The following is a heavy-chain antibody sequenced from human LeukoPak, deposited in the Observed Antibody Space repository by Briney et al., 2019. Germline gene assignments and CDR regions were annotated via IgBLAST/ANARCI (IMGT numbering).Heavy chain of an antibody. CDR3: ARPAFWSGYYTQYYFDY. V-gene: IGHV1-2*02. D-gene: IGHD3-3*01. Sequence: ASVKVSCKASGYTFTGYYMHWVRRAPGQGLEWMGWINPNSGGTNYAQKFQGRVTMTRDTSISTAYMELSRLRSDDTAVYYCARPAFWSGYYTQYYFDYWGQGTLVTVSS. CDR1: GYTFTGYY. CDR2: INPNSGGT. J-gene: IGHJ4*02.